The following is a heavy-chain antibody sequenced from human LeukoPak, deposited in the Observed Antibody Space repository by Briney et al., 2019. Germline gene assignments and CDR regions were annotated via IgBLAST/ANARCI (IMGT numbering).Heavy chain of an antibody. J-gene: IGHJ4*02. CDR3: ARASRYCSSTTCYFDY. Sequence: ASVKVSCKASGYTFTSYYMHWVRQAPGQGLEWMGIINPSGGSTGYAQKFQGRVTMTRDTSTSTVYLELSSLRSEDTAVYYCARASRYCSSTTCYFDYWGQGTLVTISS. V-gene: IGHV1-46*01. CDR1: GYTFTSYY. CDR2: INPSGGST. D-gene: IGHD2-2*01.